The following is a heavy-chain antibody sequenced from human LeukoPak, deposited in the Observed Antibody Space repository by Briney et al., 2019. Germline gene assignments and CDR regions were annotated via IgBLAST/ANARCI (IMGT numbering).Heavy chain of an antibody. CDR2: INWNGGST. D-gene: IGHD6-19*01. V-gene: IGHV3-20*01. CDR1: GFTFSRYW. J-gene: IGHJ5*02. Sequence: GGSLRLSCAASGFTFSRYWMSWVRQAPGKGLEWVSGINWNGGSTGYADSVKGRFTISRDNAKNSLYLQMNSLRAEDTALYHCAREIPAGMWWQWLGSPVWFDPWGQGTLVTVSS. CDR3: AREIPAGMWWQWLGSPVWFDP.